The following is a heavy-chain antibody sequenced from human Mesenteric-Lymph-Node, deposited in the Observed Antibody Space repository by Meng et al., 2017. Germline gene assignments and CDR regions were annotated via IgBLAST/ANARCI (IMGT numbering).Heavy chain of an antibody. CDR3: ARDRGSSGWSNWFDP. CDR2: INTDTGNP. Sequence: EATNPAAACKVYCESSGYTCSRYSTRLVRQAPEQGLDWMGWINTDTGNPTYAQGFTGSFVFSLDPSVRAAYLQISSLKAEDTAVYYCARDRGSSGWSNWFDPWGQGTLVTVSS. D-gene: IGHD6-13*01. V-gene: IGHV7-4-1*02. J-gene: IGHJ5*02. CDR1: GYTCSRYS.